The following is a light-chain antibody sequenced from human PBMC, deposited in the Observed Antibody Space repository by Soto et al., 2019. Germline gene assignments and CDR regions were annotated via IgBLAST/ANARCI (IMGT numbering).Light chain of an antibody. V-gene: IGKV3-20*01. CDR3: QQYGSSIT. CDR1: QSISGTY. CDR2: DAS. Sequence: DTVLTQSPGTLSLTSGERATLSCRASQSISGTYVAWYQQKPGQAPRLLIYDASSRPTDIPARFSGSGSGTDFTLTISRPEPEDFAVYYCQQYGSSITFGQGTRLEIK. J-gene: IGKJ5*01.